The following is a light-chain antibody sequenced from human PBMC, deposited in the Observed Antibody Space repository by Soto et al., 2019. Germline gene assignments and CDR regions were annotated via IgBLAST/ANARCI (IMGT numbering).Light chain of an antibody. V-gene: IGLV2-14*03. CDR3: SSYRSTSTPVV. CDR2: GVS. CDR1: SSDVGGYNY. Sequence: QLVLTQPASVSGSPGQSITISCTATSSDVGGYNYVSWYQHHPGKAPKLMIYGVSNRPSGVSNRFSGSKSGNTASLTISGLQAEDEADYYCSSYRSTSTPVVFGGGTKLTVL. J-gene: IGLJ2*01.